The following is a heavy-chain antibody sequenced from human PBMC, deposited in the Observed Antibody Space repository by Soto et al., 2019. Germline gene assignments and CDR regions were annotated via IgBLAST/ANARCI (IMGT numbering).Heavy chain of an antibody. CDR1: GGSISSSGYY. CDR2: IYYSGST. J-gene: IGHJ5*01. Sequence: QLQLQESGPGLVKPSETLSLTCTVSGGSISSSGYYWGWIRQPPGKGLEWIGSIYYSGSTYYNPSLTRRGPISGHTSKTQFSLRLSSVTAADTTVYYCARHRWGRQRGWFDSWGQGTLVTVSS. CDR3: ARHRWGRQRGWFDS. V-gene: IGHV4-39*01. D-gene: IGHD2-2*01.